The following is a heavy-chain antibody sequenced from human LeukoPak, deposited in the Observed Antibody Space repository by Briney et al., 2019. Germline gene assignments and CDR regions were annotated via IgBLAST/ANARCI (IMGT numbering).Heavy chain of an antibody. Sequence: GGSLRLSCAASGFTFSFAAMTWVRQGPGKGLEWVSLISASGGSTYYADSVKGRFTISRDNSKNTVYLQMNSLRAEDTAIYYCTKDVGVILFDYWGQGTLVTVSS. D-gene: IGHD3-16*01. CDR2: ISASGGST. J-gene: IGHJ4*02. CDR1: GFTFSFAA. V-gene: IGHV3-23*01. CDR3: TKDVGVILFDY.